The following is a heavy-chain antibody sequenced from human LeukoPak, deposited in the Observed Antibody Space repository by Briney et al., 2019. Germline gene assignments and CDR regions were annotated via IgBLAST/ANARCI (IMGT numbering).Heavy chain of an antibody. CDR2: IYPADSDT. CDR3: ARPAGYCSGGSRYPGY. Sequence: GESLEISCKGSGYSFTSYWIAWVRQMPGKGLELMGIIYPADSDTRYSPSFQGQVTISADKSISTAYLQWSSLKASDTAMYYCARPAGYCSGGSRYPGYWGQGTLVTVSS. V-gene: IGHV5-51*01. D-gene: IGHD2-15*01. J-gene: IGHJ4*02. CDR1: GYSFTSYW.